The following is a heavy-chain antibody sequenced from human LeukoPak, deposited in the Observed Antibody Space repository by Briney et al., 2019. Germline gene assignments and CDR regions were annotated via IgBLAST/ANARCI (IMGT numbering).Heavy chain of an antibody. CDR2: ISAYNGNT. D-gene: IGHD2-15*01. CDR3: ARGGNFCSGGSCYYYYYMDV. J-gene: IGHJ6*03. Sequence: ASVKVSCKASGYTFTSYGISWVRQAPGQGLEWMGWISAYNGNTNYAQKLQGRVTMTTDTSTSTAYMELRSLRSDDTAVYYCARGGNFCSGGSCYYYYYMDVWGKGTTVTVSS. V-gene: IGHV1-18*01. CDR1: GYTFTSYG.